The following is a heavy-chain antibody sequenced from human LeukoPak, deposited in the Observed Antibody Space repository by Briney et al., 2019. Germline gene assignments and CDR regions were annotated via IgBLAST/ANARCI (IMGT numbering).Heavy chain of an antibody. V-gene: IGHV3-11*04. Sequence: GGSLRLSCAASGFTFSDYYMSWIRQAPGKGLEWVSYISSSSSTIYYADSVKGRFTISRDNAKNSLYLQMNSLRDEDTAVYYCARGLGSTYPGDYYYYGMDVCGQGTTVTVSS. D-gene: IGHD2-15*01. CDR3: ARGLGSTYPGDYYYYGMDV. CDR1: GFTFSDYY. J-gene: IGHJ6*02. CDR2: ISSSSSTI.